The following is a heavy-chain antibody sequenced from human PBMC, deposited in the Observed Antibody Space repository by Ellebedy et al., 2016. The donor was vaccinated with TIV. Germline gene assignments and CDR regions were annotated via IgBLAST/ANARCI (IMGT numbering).Heavy chain of an antibody. CDR1: GYSISSGNF. CDR2: IYRSGTT. V-gene: IGHV4-38-2*02. J-gene: IGHJ4*02. CDR3: ARDGGSVRFDY. Sequence: MPSETLSLTCTVSGYSISSGNFWVWIRQPPGKGLEWIGSIYRSGTTYYNPSLKSRVTISVDTSKNQFYLKLNSVTAADTAVYYCARDGGSVRFDYWGQGTLVTVSS. D-gene: IGHD3-16*01.